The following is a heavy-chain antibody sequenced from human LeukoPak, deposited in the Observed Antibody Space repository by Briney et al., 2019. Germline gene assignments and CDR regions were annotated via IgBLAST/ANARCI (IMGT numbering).Heavy chain of an antibody. V-gene: IGHV4-39*01. CDR3: ARQKYSGYDFDY. D-gene: IGHD5-12*01. CDR2: IYYSGSS. J-gene: IGHJ4*02. Sequence: SETLSLTCTVSGASISSSSYYWGWIRQPPGKGLEWIGSIYYSGSSYYNPSLKSRVSISVDTSKNQFSLKLNSVTAADTAVYYCARQKYSGYDFDYWGQGTLVTVSS. CDR1: GASISSSSYY.